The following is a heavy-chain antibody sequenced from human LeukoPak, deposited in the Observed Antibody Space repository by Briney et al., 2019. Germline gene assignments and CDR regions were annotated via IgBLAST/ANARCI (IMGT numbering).Heavy chain of an antibody. D-gene: IGHD3-3*01. Sequence: PGGSLRLSCAASGFTFSSYSMNWVRQAPGKGLEWVSYISSSSSTIYYADSVKGRFTISRDSAKNSLYLQMNSLRAGDTAVYYCARLIFGAVFYGMDVWGQGTTVTVSS. J-gene: IGHJ6*02. CDR2: ISSSSSTI. CDR1: GFTFSSYS. CDR3: ARLIFGAVFYGMDV. V-gene: IGHV3-48*01.